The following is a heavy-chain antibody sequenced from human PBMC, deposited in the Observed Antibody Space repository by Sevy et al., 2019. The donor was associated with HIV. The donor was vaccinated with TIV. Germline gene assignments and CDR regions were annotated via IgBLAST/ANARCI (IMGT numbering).Heavy chain of an antibody. CDR2: IKSNHEGGTA. J-gene: IGHJ1*01. CDR3: TTDAGMTPWYALQH. Sequence: GGSLRLSCAASGFSFTNAWMRWVRQAPGEGLEWVSRIKSNHEGGTADYAAPVRGRFTISRDDSKNTLFLQLSSLKIEDTAVYYCTTDAGMTPWYALQHWGRGTLVTVSS. D-gene: IGHD1-20*01. V-gene: IGHV3-15*01. CDR1: GFSFTNAW.